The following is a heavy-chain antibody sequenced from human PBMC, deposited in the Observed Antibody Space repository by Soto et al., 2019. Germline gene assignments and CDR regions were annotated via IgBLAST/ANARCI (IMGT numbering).Heavy chain of an antibody. CDR3: AKDTGRGGGSVFDY. CDR2: ISGSGAYT. J-gene: IGHJ4*02. D-gene: IGHD2-15*01. CDR1: GFIFSNYA. Sequence: GWLRLSGTPSGFIFSNYAMSWVRQARGKGLEWVSAISGSGAYTYYTESVKVRFTISRDNFKNTLYLQMNSLRAEDTDVYYFAKDTGRGGGSVFDYWGQGTLVTVYS. V-gene: IGHV3-23*01.